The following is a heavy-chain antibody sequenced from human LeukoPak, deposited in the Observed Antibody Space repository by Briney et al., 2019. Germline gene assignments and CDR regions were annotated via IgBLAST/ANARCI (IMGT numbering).Heavy chain of an antibody. J-gene: IGHJ4*02. Sequence: LGGSLRLSCAASGFTFSGHWRHWVRQAPGKGLVWVSRINSDGSTTTYADSVKGRFTISRDNANNALYLQMDSLRAEDTAVYYCARERECGSYRDEYWCQGTLVTVFS. CDR3: ARERECGSYRDEY. CDR2: INSDGSTT. D-gene: IGHD1-26*01. V-gene: IGHV3-74*01. CDR1: GFTFSGHW.